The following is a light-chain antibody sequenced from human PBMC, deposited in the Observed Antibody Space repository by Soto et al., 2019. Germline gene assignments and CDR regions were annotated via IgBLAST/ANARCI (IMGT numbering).Light chain of an antibody. CDR1: SSDVGGYNL. CDR3: CSYAGTNTVV. J-gene: IGLJ2*01. V-gene: IGLV2-23*01. CDR2: EAT. Sequence: QSALTQPASVSGSPGQSITISCTGTSSDVGGYNLVSWYQQHPGTAPRLLIYEATKRPPGVSSRFSGSKSGNTASLTISGLQTEDEADYYCCSYAGTNTVVFGGGTKLTVL.